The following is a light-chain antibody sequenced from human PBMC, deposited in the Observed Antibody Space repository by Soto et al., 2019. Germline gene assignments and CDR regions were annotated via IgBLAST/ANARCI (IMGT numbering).Light chain of an antibody. V-gene: IGKV1-39*01. CDR1: QSINTY. Sequence: DIQMTQSPSSLSASVGDRVTITCQTSQSINTYLNWYQQKPGKAPKVLIYGASSLQSGVPLRFSGSGSGTDFTLTISSLEPEDFATYYCQQTLSVPRTFGLGTKVDIK. J-gene: IGKJ1*01. CDR2: GAS. CDR3: QQTLSVPRT.